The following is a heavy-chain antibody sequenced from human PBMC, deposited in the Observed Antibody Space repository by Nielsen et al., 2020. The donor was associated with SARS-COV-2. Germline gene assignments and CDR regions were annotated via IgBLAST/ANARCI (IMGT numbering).Heavy chain of an antibody. J-gene: IGHJ6*02. CDR3: ARDREYYDILTGYYKALYYYGMDV. CDR2: IKQDGSEK. V-gene: IGHV3-7*01. Sequence: VRQAPGKGLEWVANIKQDGSEKYYVDSVKGRFTISRDNAKNSLYLQMNSLRAEDTAVYYCARDREYYDILTGYYKALYYYGMDVWGQGTTVIVSS. D-gene: IGHD3-9*01.